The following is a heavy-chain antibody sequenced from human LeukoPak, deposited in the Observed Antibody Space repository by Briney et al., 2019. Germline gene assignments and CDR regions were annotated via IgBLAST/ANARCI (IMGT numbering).Heavy chain of an antibody. CDR2: ISGSGGST. CDR3: AKSRRQWLVQDYFDY. J-gene: IGHJ4*02. Sequence: WGSLSLSCAASGFTFSSYAMSWVRQAPGKGLEWVSAISGSGGSTYYADSVKGRFTISRDNSKNTLYLQMNSLRAEDTAVYYCAKSRRQWLVQDYFDYWGQGTLVTVSS. D-gene: IGHD6-19*01. V-gene: IGHV3-23*01. CDR1: GFTFSSYA.